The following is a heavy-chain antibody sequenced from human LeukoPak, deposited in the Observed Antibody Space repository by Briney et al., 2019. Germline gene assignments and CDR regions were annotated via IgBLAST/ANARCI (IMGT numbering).Heavy chain of an antibody. V-gene: IGHV1-2*06. CDR1: GYTFISYY. CDR3: AREGPTPPYFDY. J-gene: IGHJ4*02. CDR2: INPNSGGT. Sequence: ASVKVSCKASGYTFISYYMHWVRQAPGQGLEWMGRINPNSGGTNYAQKFQGRVTMTRDTSISTAYMELSRLRSDDTAVYYCAREGPTPPYFDYWGQGTLVTVSS.